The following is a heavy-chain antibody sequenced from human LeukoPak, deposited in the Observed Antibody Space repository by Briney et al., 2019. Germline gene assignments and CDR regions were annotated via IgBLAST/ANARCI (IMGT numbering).Heavy chain of an antibody. V-gene: IGHV3-21*01. CDR2: ISSSSGYI. CDR1: GLTFYTYA. CDR3: ARVIGYCSGGSCRIYYFDN. J-gene: IGHJ4*02. D-gene: IGHD2-15*01. Sequence: PGGSLRLSCAASGLTFYTYAMNWVRQAPGKGLEWVSSISSSSGYIHYADSVKGRFTISRDNAKNSLYLQMNSLRAEDTAVYYCARVIGYCSGGSCRIYYFDNWGQGTLVTVSS.